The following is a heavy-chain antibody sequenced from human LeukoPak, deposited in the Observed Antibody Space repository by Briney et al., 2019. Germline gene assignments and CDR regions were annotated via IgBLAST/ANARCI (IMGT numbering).Heavy chain of an antibody. CDR2: TIPRFGTT. V-gene: IGHV1-69*06. J-gene: IGHJ4*02. D-gene: IGHD3-3*01. CDR3: GIWPGVATEDFWSGPLNY. Sequence: SVKVSCKASGGTFSASPLSWVRQAPGQGLEWMGGTIPRFGTTHYAQKFQGRVSISADTSTRTLYLEVSSLRSEDTAIYYCGIWPGVATEDFWSGPLNYWGQGTLVTVSS. CDR1: GGTFSASP.